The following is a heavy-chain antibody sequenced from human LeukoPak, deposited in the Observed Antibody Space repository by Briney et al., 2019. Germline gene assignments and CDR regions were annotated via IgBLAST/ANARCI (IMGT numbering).Heavy chain of an antibody. CDR1: GYTFTSYG. V-gene: IGHV1-18*01. Sequence: ASVKVSCKASGYTFTSYGISWVRQAPGQGLEWMGWISVYNGNTNYAQKLQGRVTMTTDTSTSTAYMDLRGLRSDDTAVYYCARGYDYGDYVGDFDYWGQGTLVTVSS. D-gene: IGHD4-17*01. CDR2: ISVYNGNT. CDR3: ARGYDYGDYVGDFDY. J-gene: IGHJ4*02.